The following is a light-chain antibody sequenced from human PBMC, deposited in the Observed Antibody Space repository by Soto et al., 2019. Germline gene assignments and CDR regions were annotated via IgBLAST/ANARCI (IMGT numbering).Light chain of an antibody. CDR2: EVS. CDR1: SSDVGGYNF. CDR3: SSYTSSVTLV. Sequence: QSALTRPASVSGSPGQSITISCTGTSSDVGGYNFVSWYQQHPGKAPKLMIYEVSYRPSGVSYRFSGSKSGNTASLTISGLQAEDEADYYCSSYTSSVTLVFGGGTKLTVL. V-gene: IGLV2-14*01. J-gene: IGLJ2*01.